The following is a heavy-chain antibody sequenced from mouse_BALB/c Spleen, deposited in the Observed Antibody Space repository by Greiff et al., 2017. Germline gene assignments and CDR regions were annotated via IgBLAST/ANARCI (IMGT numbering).Heavy chain of an antibody. D-gene: IGHD3-3*01. CDR3: ARGGGTMDY. J-gene: IGHJ2*01. V-gene: IGHV3-6*02. CDR1: GYSITSGYY. CDR2: ISYDGSN. Sequence: DVQLQESGPGLVKPSQSLSLTCSVTGYSITSGYYWNWIRQFPGNKLEWMGYISYDGSNNYNPSLKNRISITRDTSKNQFFLKLNSVTTEDTATYYCARGGGTMDYWGQGTTLTVSS.